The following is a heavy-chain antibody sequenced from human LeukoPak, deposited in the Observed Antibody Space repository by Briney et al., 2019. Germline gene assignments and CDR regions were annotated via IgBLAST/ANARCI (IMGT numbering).Heavy chain of an antibody. Sequence: PSETLSLTCTVSGGSISSYYWSWIRQPPGKGLEWIGEINHSGSTNYNPSLKSRVTISVDTSKNQFSLKLSSVTATDTAVYYCAREMATITRVNWFDPWGQGTLVTVSS. CDR2: INHSGST. CDR1: GGSISSYY. V-gene: IGHV4-34*01. J-gene: IGHJ5*02. D-gene: IGHD5-24*01. CDR3: AREMATITRVNWFDP.